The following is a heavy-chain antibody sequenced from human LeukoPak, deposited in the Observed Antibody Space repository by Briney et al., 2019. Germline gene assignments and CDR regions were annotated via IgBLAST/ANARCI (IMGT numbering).Heavy chain of an antibody. V-gene: IGHV4-59*11. CDR2: ASYIRGT. D-gene: IGHD1-26*01. CDR1: VGSINGHY. Sequence: SETLSLTCTVSVGSINGHYWTWIRQPPGKGLEWIGYASYIRGTNYNPSLKSRVSMSVDASNNEFSLKLSSVTAADTGVYYCATSYGGYVLDYWGQGALVIVSS. J-gene: IGHJ4*02. CDR3: ATSYGGYVLDY.